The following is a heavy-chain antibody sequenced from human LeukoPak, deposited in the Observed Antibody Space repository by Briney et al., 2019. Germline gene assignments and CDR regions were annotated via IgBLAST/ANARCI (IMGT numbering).Heavy chain of an antibody. CDR1: GGTFSSYA. Sequence: ASVKVSCTASGGTFSSYAISWVRQAPGQGLEWMGWISAYNGNTNYAQRLQGRVTMTTDTSTSTAYMELRSLRSDDTAVYYCARVGYTMVRGLGYWFDPWGQGTLVTVSS. CDR3: ARVGYTMVRGLGYWFDP. V-gene: IGHV1-18*01. CDR2: ISAYNGNT. J-gene: IGHJ5*02. D-gene: IGHD3-10*01.